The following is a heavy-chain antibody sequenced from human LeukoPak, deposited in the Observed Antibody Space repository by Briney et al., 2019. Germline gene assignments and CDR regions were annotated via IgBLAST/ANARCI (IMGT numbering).Heavy chain of an antibody. CDR3: ARDRWRRDAFDI. Sequence: GGSLRLSCAASGFTFSSYSMNWVRQAPGKGLEWVSYISSSSSTIYYADSVKGRFTISRDNSKNTLYLQMNSLRAEDTAVYYCARDRWRRDAFDIWGQGTMVTVSS. V-gene: IGHV3-48*01. CDR2: ISSSSSTI. D-gene: IGHD4-23*01. J-gene: IGHJ3*02. CDR1: GFTFSSYS.